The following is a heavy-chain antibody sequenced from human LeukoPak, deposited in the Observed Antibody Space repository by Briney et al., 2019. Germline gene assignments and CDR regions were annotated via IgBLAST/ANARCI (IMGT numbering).Heavy chain of an antibody. CDR1: GYTLTSYG. Sequence: GASVKVSCKASGYTLTSYGISWVRQAPGQGLEWMGWISAYNGNTNYAQKLQGRVTMTTDTSTSTAYMELRSLRSDDTAVYYCARIQWELLTESFDYWGQGTLVTVSS. D-gene: IGHD1-26*01. CDR2: ISAYNGNT. J-gene: IGHJ4*02. V-gene: IGHV1-18*01. CDR3: ARIQWELLTESFDY.